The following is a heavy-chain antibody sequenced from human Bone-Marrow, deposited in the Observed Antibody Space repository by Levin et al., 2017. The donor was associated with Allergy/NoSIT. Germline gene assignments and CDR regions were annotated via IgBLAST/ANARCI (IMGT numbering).Heavy chain of an antibody. J-gene: IGHJ4*02. V-gene: IGHV4-59*01. CDR3: ARARNMITFGGVIVDY. Sequence: SQTLSLTCTVSGGSISSYYWSWIRQPPGKGLEWIGYIYYSGSTNYNPSLKSRVTISVDTSKNQFSLKLSSVTAADTAVYYCARARNMITFGGVIVDYWGQGTLVTVSS. CDR1: GGSISSYY. CDR2: IYYSGST. D-gene: IGHD3-16*02.